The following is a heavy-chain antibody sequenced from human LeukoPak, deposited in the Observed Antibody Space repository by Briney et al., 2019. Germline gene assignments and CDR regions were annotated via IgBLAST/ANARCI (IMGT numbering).Heavy chain of an antibody. CDR1: GYSISSGYF. Sequence: SETLSLTCSVSGYSISSGYFWGWIRQPPGKGLEWIGSIHHSGSTYYNPSLKSRITISVDTSKNQFSLKLSSVTAADAAVYYCAREMDYYDSSGYDAFDIWGQGTMVTVST. CDR3: AREMDYYDSSGYDAFDI. D-gene: IGHD3-22*01. CDR2: IHHSGST. J-gene: IGHJ3*02. V-gene: IGHV4-38-2*02.